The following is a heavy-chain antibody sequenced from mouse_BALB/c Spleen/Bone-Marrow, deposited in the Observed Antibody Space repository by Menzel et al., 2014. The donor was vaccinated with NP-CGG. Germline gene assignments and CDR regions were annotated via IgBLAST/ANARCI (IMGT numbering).Heavy chain of an antibody. CDR3: ATLTGTFDY. Sequence: EVKLQESGAELVKPGASVKLSCTASGFNIKDTHMHWVKQRPEQGLEWIGRIDPASDYTQFDSKFQGKATITADTSSNTAYLQLSSLTSEDTAVYYCATLTGTFDYWGQGTTLTVSS. V-gene: IGHV14-3*02. CDR1: GFNIKDTH. D-gene: IGHD4-1*01. J-gene: IGHJ2*01. CDR2: IDPASDYT.